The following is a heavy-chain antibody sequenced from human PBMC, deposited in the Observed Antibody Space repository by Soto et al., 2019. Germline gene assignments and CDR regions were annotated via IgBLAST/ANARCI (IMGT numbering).Heavy chain of an antibody. Sequence: GGSLRLSCAASGFTFSSYGMHWVRQAPGKGLEWVAVISYDGSNKYYADSVKGRFTISRDNSKNTLYLQMNSLRAEDTAVYYCAKIAGGTWASYYFDYWGQGTLVTVSS. CDR3: AKIAGGTWASYYFDY. CDR1: GFTFSSYG. J-gene: IGHJ4*02. D-gene: IGHD1-7*01. V-gene: IGHV3-30*18. CDR2: ISYDGSNK.